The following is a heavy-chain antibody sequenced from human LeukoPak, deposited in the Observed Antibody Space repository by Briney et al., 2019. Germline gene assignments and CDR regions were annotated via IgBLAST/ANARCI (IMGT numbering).Heavy chain of an antibody. CDR3: VRGLGPNYYYYYMDV. CDR2: INHSGST. Sequence: SETLSLTCAVYGGSFSGYYWSWIRQPPGKGLEWIGEINHSGSTNYNPSLKSRVTISVDTSKNQFSLKLSSVTAADTAVYYCVRGLGPNYYYYYMDVWGKGTTVTVSS. V-gene: IGHV4-34*01. J-gene: IGHJ6*03. CDR1: GGSFSGYY.